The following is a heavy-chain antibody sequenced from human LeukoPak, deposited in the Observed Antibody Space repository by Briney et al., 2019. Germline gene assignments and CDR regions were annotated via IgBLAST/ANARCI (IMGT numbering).Heavy chain of an antibody. D-gene: IGHD3-9*01. V-gene: IGHV3-21*01. CDR2: ISSSSSYI. CDR3: ARAAIFGWFDP. J-gene: IGHJ5*02. Sequence: GGSLRLSCAASGFTFSSYSMNWVRQVPGKGLEWVSFISSSSSYIYYADSVQGRFTISRDNAKNSLYLQMNSLSAEDTAVYYCARAAIFGWFDPWGQGTLVTVSS. CDR1: GFTFSSYS.